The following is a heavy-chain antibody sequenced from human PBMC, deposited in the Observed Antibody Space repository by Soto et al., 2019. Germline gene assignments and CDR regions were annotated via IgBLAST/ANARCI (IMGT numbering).Heavy chain of an antibody. D-gene: IGHD1-26*01. CDR3: ARDSSRYSYYYGMDV. J-gene: IGHJ6*01. CDR2: ISAYNGNT. CDR1: GVTFTSYG. Sequence: CSEASGVTFTSYGIMSLHQDPRQGLEWMGWISAYNGNTNYAQKRQGRVTMTTDTSTSTAYMELRSLRSDDTAVYYCARDSSRYSYYYGMDVWGQGTTVTVS. V-gene: IGHV1-18*01.